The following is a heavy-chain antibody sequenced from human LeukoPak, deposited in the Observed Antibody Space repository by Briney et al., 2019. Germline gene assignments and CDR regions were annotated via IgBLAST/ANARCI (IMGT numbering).Heavy chain of an antibody. CDR3: AKDPGQLLVYYFDY. V-gene: IGHV3-30*02. CDR2: IRYDGSNK. J-gene: IGHJ4*02. Sequence: GGSLRLSCAASGLTFSSYGMHWVRQAPGKGLEWVAFIRYDGSNKYYADSVKGRFTISRDNSKNTLYLQMNSLRAEDTAVYYCAKDPGQLLVYYFDYWGQGTLVTVSS. CDR1: GLTFSSYG. D-gene: IGHD6-6*01.